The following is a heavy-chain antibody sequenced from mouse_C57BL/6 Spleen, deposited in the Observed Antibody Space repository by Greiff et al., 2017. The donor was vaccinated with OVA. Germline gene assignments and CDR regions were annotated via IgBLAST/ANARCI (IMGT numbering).Heavy chain of an antibody. J-gene: IGHJ4*01. D-gene: IGHD2-4*01. CDR2: IYPGDGDT. CDR3: AREGDDYEDYAMDY. Sequence: QVQLKESGAELVKPGASVKISCKASGYAFSSYWMNWVKQRPGKGLEWIGQIYPGDGDTNYNGKFKGKATLTADKSSSTAYMQLSSLTSEDSAVYFCAREGDDYEDYAMDYWGQGTSVTVSS. V-gene: IGHV1-80*01. CDR1: GYAFSSYW.